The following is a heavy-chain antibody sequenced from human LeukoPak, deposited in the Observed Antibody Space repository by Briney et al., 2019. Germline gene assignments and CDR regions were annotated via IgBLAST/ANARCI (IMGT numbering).Heavy chain of an antibody. Sequence: ASVKVSCKASGYTFTDYYMQWVRQAPGQGLEWMGWINPNSGDIYYAQKFQGRVTMTRDTSISTAYMELSRLTSDDTALYYCARDRSREYTYAYDYWGQGTLVTVSS. V-gene: IGHV1-2*02. CDR2: INPNSGDI. D-gene: IGHD5-18*01. J-gene: IGHJ4*02. CDR1: GYTFTDYY. CDR3: ARDRSREYTYAYDY.